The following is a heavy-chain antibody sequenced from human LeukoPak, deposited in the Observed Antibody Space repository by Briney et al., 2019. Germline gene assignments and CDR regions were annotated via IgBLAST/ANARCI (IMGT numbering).Heavy chain of an antibody. V-gene: IGHV1-8*01. D-gene: IGHD4-17*01. CDR2: MNPNSGNT. CDR1: GYTFTGYD. J-gene: IGHJ4*02. Sequence: ASVKVSCKASGYTFTGYDINWVRQATGQGLEWMGWMNPNSGNTGYAQKFQGRVTMTRNTSISTAYMELSSLRSEDTAVYYCARVGYVYGDSPDYWGQGTLVTVSS. CDR3: ARVGYVYGDSPDY.